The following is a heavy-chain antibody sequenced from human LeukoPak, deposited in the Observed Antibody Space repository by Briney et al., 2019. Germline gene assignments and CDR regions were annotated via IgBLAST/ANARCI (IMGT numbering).Heavy chain of an antibody. V-gene: IGHV4-4*07. D-gene: IGHD1-26*01. Sequence: PSETLSLTCTVSGGSISSYYWSWIRQPAGKGLEWIGRIYTSGSTNYNPSLKSRVTMSVDTSKNQFSLKLSSVTAADTAVYYCARLVGWGARRYSYFYMDVWGKGTTVTISS. J-gene: IGHJ6*03. CDR1: GGSISSYY. CDR3: ARLVGWGARRYSYFYMDV. CDR2: IYTSGST.